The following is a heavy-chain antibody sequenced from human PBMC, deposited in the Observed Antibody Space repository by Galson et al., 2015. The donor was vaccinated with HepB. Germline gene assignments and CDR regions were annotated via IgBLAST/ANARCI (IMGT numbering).Heavy chain of an antibody. CDR2: MDYNGRN. D-gene: IGHD4-11*01. Sequence: TLSLTCTVSGGSISSGHYYWSWIRQSPGRGLEWTAYMDYNGRNDYTPSLKGRVSIFVDTSKNQFSLNLRNVTAADTAVYYCARGVGFYSYFLFDKWGQGALVSVSS. CDR1: GGSISSGHYY. J-gene: IGHJ4*02. CDR3: ARGVGFYSYFLFDK. V-gene: IGHV4-30-4*01.